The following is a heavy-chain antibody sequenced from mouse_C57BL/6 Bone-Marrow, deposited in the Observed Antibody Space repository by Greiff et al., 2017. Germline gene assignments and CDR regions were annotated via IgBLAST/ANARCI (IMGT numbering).Heavy chain of an antibody. V-gene: IGHV1-82*01. D-gene: IGHD2-4*01. CDR3: ARRGGLRPYWYFDV. CDR1: GYAFSSSW. J-gene: IGHJ1*03. CDR2: IYPGDGDT. Sequence: VQGVESGPELVKPGASVKISCKASGYAFSSSWMNWVKQRPGKGLEWIGRIYPGDGDTNYNGKFKGKATLTADKSSSTAYMQLSSLTSEDSAVYFCARRGGLRPYWYFDVWGTGTTVTVSS.